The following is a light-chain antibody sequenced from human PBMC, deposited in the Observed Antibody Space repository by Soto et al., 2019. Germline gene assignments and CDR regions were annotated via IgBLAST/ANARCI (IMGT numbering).Light chain of an antibody. CDR3: QHYGTSAL. Sequence: EIVLTQSPGTLSLSPGEGATLSCRASQSVSSSYLAWYQQKPGQAPRLLIYDTSDRATGIPDRFSASGSGTDFTLTISRLEPVDFAVYYCQHYGTSALFGPGTKVDIK. V-gene: IGKV3-20*01. J-gene: IGKJ3*01. CDR1: QSVSSSY. CDR2: DTS.